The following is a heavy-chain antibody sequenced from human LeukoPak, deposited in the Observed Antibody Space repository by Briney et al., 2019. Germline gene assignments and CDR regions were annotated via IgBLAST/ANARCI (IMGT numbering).Heavy chain of an antibody. CDR3: AKGAFGFRAAANWFDP. Sequence: KSGGSLRLSCAASGFTFSSYSMNWVRQAPGKGLEWVSSISSSSSYIYYADSVKGRFTISRDNAKNSLYLQMNSLRAEDTALYYCAKGAFGFRAAANWFDPWGQGTLVTVSS. CDR1: GFTFSSYS. CDR2: ISSSSSYI. J-gene: IGHJ5*02. D-gene: IGHD6-13*01. V-gene: IGHV3-21*04.